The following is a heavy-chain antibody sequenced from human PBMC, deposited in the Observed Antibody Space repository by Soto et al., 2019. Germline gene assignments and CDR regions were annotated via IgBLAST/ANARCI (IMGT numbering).Heavy chain of an antibody. CDR1: GGTFSSYA. D-gene: IGHD6-25*01. V-gene: IGHV1-69*13. CDR3: ARDQRHYYYYGMDV. Sequence: GASVKVSCKASGGTFSSYAISWVRQAPGQGLEWMGGIIPIFGTANYAQKFQGRVTITADEPTSTAYMELSSLRSEDTAVYYCARDQRHYYYYGMDVWGQGTTVTVSS. CDR2: IIPIFGTA. J-gene: IGHJ6*02.